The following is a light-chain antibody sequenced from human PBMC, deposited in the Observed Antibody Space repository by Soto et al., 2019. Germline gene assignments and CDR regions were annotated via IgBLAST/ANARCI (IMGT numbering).Light chain of an antibody. Sequence: DIHMTISPSSLSASVGDRVTITCRASQSISSYLNWYQQKPGKAPKLLIYAASSLQSGVPSRFSGSGSGTDFTLTISSLQPEDFATYYCQQSYSTPITFGQGTRLEIK. CDR2: AAS. CDR1: QSISSY. V-gene: IGKV1-39*01. J-gene: IGKJ5*01. CDR3: QQSYSTPIT.